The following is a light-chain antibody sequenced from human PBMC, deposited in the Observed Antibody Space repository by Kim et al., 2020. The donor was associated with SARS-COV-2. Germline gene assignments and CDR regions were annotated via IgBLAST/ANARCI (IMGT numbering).Light chain of an antibody. V-gene: IGKV1-9*01. CDR1: QAIKSS. Sequence: GDRVTITCRASQAIKSSLVWYQQKPGKAPQVLMYGASSLQSGVPSRFSGSGSGTAFTLTITSLQPADFATYYCQQPTSYPLTFGGGTKV. J-gene: IGKJ4*01. CDR2: GAS. CDR3: QQPTSYPLT.